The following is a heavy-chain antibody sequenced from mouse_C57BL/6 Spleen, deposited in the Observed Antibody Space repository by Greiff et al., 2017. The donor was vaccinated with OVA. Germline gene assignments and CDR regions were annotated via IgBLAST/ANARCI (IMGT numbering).Heavy chain of an antibody. CDR3: ASPYGYYSYFDY. CDR1: GYTFTSYW. J-gene: IGHJ2*01. Sequence: QVQLQPPGAELVKPGASVKMSCKASGYTFTSYWITWVKQRPGQGLEWIGDIYPGSGSTNYNEKFKSKATLTVDTSSSTAYMQLSSLTSEDSAVYYCASPYGYYSYFDYWGQGTTLTVSS. D-gene: IGHD2-3*01. CDR2: IYPGSGST. V-gene: IGHV1-55*01.